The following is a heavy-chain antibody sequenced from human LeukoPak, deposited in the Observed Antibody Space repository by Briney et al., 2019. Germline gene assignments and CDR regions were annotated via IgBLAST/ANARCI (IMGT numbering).Heavy chain of an antibody. D-gene: IGHD2-21*01. CDR1: GFTFSSYG. Sequence: GGSPRLSCAASGFTFSSYGMHWVRQAPGKGLEWVAFIRYDGSKKYYADSVKGRFTISRDNSMNTLYPQMNRLRVQDTAVYYCAKVWEAYCGGDCYSAFDHWGQGTQVTVSS. V-gene: IGHV3-30*02. CDR3: AKVWEAYCGGDCYSAFDH. CDR2: IRYDGSKK. J-gene: IGHJ4*02.